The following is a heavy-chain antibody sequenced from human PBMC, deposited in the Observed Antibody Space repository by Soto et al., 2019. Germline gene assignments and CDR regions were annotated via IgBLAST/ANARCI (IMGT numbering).Heavy chain of an antibody. CDR3: ARGRGLYSSSLGGMDV. V-gene: IGHV3-74*01. CDR2: INSDGSNT. Sequence: GGSLRLSCAASGFTFSSYWMHWVRQAPGKGLVWVSRINSDGSNTNYADSVKGRFTISRDNAKNRLYLQMNSLRAEDTAVYYCARGRGLYSSSLGGMDVWGQGTTVTVSS. D-gene: IGHD6-13*01. J-gene: IGHJ6*02. CDR1: GFTFSSYW.